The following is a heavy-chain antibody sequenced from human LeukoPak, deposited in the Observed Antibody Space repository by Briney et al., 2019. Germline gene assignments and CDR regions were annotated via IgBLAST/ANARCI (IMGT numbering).Heavy chain of an antibody. CDR1: GGSISSSSYY. CDR3: ARNERGYPFDY. CDR2: IYYSGST. D-gene: IGHD5-12*01. V-gene: IGHV4-39*07. J-gene: IGHJ4*02. Sequence: SETLSLTCTVSGGSISSSSYYWGWIRQPPGKGLEWIGSIYYSGSTYYNPSLKSRVTISVDTSKNQFSLKLSSVTAADTAVYYCARNERGYPFDYWGQGTLVTVPS.